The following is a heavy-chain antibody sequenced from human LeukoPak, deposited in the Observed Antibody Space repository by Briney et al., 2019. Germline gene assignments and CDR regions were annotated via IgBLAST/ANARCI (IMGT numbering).Heavy chain of an antibody. CDR3: ARQGLQVDIVVVPALGY. V-gene: IGHV5-51*01. Sequence: GESLKISCKGSGYSFTSYWIGCVRQMPRKGLEWMGIIYPGDSDTRYSPSFQGQVTTSADKSISTAYLQWSSLKASDTAMYYCARQGLQVDIVVVPALGYWGQGTLVTVSS. CDR1: GYSFTSYW. D-gene: IGHD2-2*03. CDR2: IYPGDSDT. J-gene: IGHJ4*02.